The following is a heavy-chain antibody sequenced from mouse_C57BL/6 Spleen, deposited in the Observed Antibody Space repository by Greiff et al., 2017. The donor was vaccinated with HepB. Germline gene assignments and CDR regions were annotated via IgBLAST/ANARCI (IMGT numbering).Heavy chain of an antibody. CDR3: ARDKASYYFDY. Sequence: DVQLVESGGGLVKPGGSLKLSCAASGFTFSSYAMSWVRQTPEKRLEWVATISDGGSYTYYPDNVKGRFTISRDNAKNNLYLQMSHLKSEDTAMYYCARDKASYYFDYWGQGTTLTVSS. CDR1: GFTFSSYA. V-gene: IGHV5-4*01. D-gene: IGHD6-1*01. CDR2: ISDGGSYT. J-gene: IGHJ2*01.